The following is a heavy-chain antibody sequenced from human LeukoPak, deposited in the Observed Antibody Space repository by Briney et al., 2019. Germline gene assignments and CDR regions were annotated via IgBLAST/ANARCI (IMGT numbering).Heavy chain of an antibody. Sequence: PSETLSLTCTVSGGSISSYFWSWIRQPPGKGLEWIGSIYYSGSTYYNPSLKSRVTISVDTSKNQFSLKLSSVTAADTAVYYCASYYYDSSGFDYWGQGTLVTVSS. J-gene: IGHJ4*02. CDR3: ASYYYDSSGFDY. D-gene: IGHD3-22*01. CDR1: GGSISSYF. CDR2: IYYSGST. V-gene: IGHV4-59*05.